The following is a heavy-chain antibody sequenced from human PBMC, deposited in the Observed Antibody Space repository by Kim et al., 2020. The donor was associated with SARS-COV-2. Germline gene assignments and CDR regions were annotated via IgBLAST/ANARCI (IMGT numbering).Heavy chain of an antibody. J-gene: IGHJ4*02. Sequence: PGKGRFTISRDDSKNTLYLQMNSLKTEDTAVYYCTTYGSSWYGVERDFDYWGQGTLVTVSS. D-gene: IGHD6-13*01. V-gene: IGHV3-15*01. CDR3: TTYGSSWYGVERDFDY.